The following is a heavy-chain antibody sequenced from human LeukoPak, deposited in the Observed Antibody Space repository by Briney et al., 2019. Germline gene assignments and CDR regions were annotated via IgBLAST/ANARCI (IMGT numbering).Heavy chain of an antibody. CDR1: GFTFSNAW. CDR3: AKDGKTRNWNYFQAKPVY. Sequence: GGSLRLSCAASGFTFSNAWMNWVRQAPGKGLEWVSGITGNGGTTYYADSVKGRFTISRDNSRNTVYLQMNSLRAEDTAVYFCAKDGKTRNWNYFQAKPVYWGQGTLVTVSS. J-gene: IGHJ4*02. V-gene: IGHV3-23*01. CDR2: ITGNGGTT. D-gene: IGHD1-7*01.